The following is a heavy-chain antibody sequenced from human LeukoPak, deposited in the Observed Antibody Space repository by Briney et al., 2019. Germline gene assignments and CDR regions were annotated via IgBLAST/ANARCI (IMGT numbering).Heavy chain of an antibody. CDR3: ARDFLNAIDI. V-gene: IGHV3-11*05. CDR1: GFTFRDYY. Sequence: PGGSLRLSCAASGFTFRDYYMSWIRQAPGKGLEWVSYISSSSSHTNYADSVKGRFTISRDNAKSSLYLLMNNLRAEDTAVFYCARDFLNAIDIWGQGTMVTVSS. J-gene: IGHJ3*02. CDR2: ISSSSSHT. D-gene: IGHD2/OR15-2a*01.